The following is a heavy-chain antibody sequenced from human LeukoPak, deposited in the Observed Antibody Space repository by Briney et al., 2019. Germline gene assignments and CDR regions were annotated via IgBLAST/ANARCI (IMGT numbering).Heavy chain of an antibody. Sequence: GGSLRLSCAASGFIFSRFWMNWVRQAPGKGLEWVATIKEDGSEKYYVDSMRGRITISRDNADNSLYLQINSLRAEDTAMYYCARDYGDGVFDYWGQGTLVTVSS. CDR3: ARDYGDGVFDY. D-gene: IGHD4-17*01. J-gene: IGHJ4*02. CDR1: GFIFSRFW. CDR2: IKEDGSEK. V-gene: IGHV3-7*03.